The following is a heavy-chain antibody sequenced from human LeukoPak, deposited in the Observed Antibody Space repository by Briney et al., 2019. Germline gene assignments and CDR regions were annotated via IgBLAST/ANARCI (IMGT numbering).Heavy chain of an antibody. V-gene: IGHV1-24*01. D-gene: IGHD3-22*01. Sequence: ASVKVSCKVSGYTLTELSMHWVRQAPGKGLEWMGGFDPEDGETIYAQKFQGRVTMTTDTSTSTAYMELRSLRSDDTAVYYCARIYYYDSSGYYGGVGWFDPWGQGTLVTVSS. CDR3: ARIYYYDSSGYYGGVGWFDP. CDR2: FDPEDGET. J-gene: IGHJ5*02. CDR1: GYTLTELS.